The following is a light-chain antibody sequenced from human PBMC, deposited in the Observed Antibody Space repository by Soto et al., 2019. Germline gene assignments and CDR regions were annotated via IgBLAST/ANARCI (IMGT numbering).Light chain of an antibody. V-gene: IGLV3-21*04. CDR1: NIGSKS. CDR2: YDS. CDR3: QVWDSSSDHVV. Sequence: SYELTQPSSVSVAPGKTARITCGGNNIGSKSVHWYQQKPGQAPVLVIYYDSDRPSGIPERFSGSNSGNTATLTISRVEAGDEADYYCQVWDSSSDHVVFGGGTKSPS. J-gene: IGLJ2*01.